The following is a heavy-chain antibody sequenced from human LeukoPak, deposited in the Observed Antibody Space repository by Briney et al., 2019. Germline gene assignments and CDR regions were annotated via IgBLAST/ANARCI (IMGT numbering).Heavy chain of an antibody. V-gene: IGHV4-39*01. CDR1: GGSISSSSYY. CDR3: ARLVRGWLVFDY. CDR2: IYYSGST. Sequence: PSETLSLTCTVSGGSISSSSYYWGWIRQPPGKGLEWIGSIYYSGSTYYNPSLKSRVTISVDTSKNQFSLKLSSVTAAGTAVYYCARLVRGWLVFDYWGQGTLVTVSS. J-gene: IGHJ4*02. D-gene: IGHD6-19*01.